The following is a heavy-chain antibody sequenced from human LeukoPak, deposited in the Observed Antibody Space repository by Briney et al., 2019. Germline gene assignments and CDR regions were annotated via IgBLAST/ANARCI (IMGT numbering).Heavy chain of an antibody. CDR1: GGSISSYY. CDR3: ARGFYYDSSGYYYGGYYFDY. D-gene: IGHD3-22*01. J-gene: IGHJ4*02. Sequence: SETLSLTCTVSGGSISSYYWSWIRQPPGKGLEWIGYIYYSGSTNYNPSLKSRVTISVDTSKNLFSLKLSSVTAADTAVYYCARGFYYDSSGYYYGGYYFDYWGQGTLVTVSS. CDR2: IYYSGST. V-gene: IGHV4-59*01.